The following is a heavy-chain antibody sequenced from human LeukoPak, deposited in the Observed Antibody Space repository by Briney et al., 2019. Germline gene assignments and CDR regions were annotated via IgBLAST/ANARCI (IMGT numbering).Heavy chain of an antibody. CDR2: ISSSGSTI. J-gene: IGHJ4*02. CDR3: ASSGSYFDY. V-gene: IGHV3-48*03. Sequence: GGSLRLSCAASGFTFSNYEMNWVRQAPGQGLEWVSYISSSGSTIYYADSVKGRFTISRDNAKNSLYLQMNSLRAEDTAVYYCASSGSYFDYWGQGTLVTVSS. CDR1: GFTFSNYE. D-gene: IGHD5-12*01.